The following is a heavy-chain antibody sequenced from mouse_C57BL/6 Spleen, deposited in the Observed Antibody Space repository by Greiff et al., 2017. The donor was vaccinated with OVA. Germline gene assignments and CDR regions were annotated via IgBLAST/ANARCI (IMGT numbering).Heavy chain of an antibody. D-gene: IGHD1-1*01. CDR2: IDPSDSET. CDR1: GYTFTSYW. V-gene: IGHV1-52*01. Sequence: VQLQQPGAELVRPGSSVKLSCKASGYTFTSYWMHWVKQRPIQGLEWIGNIDPSDSETHYNQKFKDKATLTVDKSSSTAYMQLSSLTSEDSAVDYCARRDYGSIGAMDYWGQGTSVTVSS. CDR3: ARRDYGSIGAMDY. J-gene: IGHJ4*01.